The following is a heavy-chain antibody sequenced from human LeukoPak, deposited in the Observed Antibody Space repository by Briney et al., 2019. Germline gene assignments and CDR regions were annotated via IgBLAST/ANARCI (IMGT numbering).Heavy chain of an antibody. CDR3: ARRVMASAGTVDY. J-gene: IGHJ4*02. CDR2: ISVSGGNT. V-gene: IGHV3-23*01. D-gene: IGHD6-13*01. Sequence: GGSLRLSCTASGFTFSNYPMHWFRQTPGKGLEWVAAISVSGGNTYYADSVKGRFTISRDNSKNTLYLQMNSLRAEDTAVYYCARRVMASAGTVDYWGQGSLVTVSS. CDR1: GFTFSNYP.